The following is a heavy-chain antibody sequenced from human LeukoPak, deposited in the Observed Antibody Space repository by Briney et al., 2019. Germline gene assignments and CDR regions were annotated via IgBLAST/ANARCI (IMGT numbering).Heavy chain of an antibody. J-gene: IGHJ4*02. CDR1: GLTVSSNY. D-gene: IGHD3-22*01. CDR2: IYSGGST. V-gene: IGHV3-53*01. CDR3: ARGRYYDSSGYLDY. Sequence: GGSLRLSCAASGLTVSSNYMSWVRQAQGNGLEWVSIIYSGGSTYYADSVKRRFTISRDNSKNTLFLQINSLRAEDTAVYYCARGRYYDSSGYLDYWGQGTLVTVSS.